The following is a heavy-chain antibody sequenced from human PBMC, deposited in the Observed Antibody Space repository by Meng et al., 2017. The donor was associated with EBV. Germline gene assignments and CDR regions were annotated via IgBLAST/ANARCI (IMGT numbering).Heavy chain of an antibody. D-gene: IGHD6-13*01. V-gene: IGHV2-5*02. CDR2: IYWDDDK. Sequence: HITLKESGPPLVKPTQTLTLTWTFSGFSPSTSGVGVGWIRQPPGKALEWLALIYWDDDKRYSPSLKSRLTITKDTSKNQVVLTMTNMDPVDTATYYCAHRRDEYSSSWYGWFDPWGQGTLVTVSS. J-gene: IGHJ5*02. CDR3: AHRRDEYSSSWYGWFDP. CDR1: GFSPSTSGVG.